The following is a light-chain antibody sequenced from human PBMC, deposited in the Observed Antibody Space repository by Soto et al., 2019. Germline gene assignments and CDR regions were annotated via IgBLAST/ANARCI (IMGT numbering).Light chain of an antibody. V-gene: IGKV3-20*01. J-gene: IGKJ2*01. Sequence: EIVMTQSPATLSVSPGERATLSCRASQSVSSSYLAWYQQKPGQAPRLLIYGASSRATGIPDRFSGSGSGTDFTLTISRLEPEGFAVYYCQQYGSSPYTFGQGTKVDIK. CDR2: GAS. CDR1: QSVSSSY. CDR3: QQYGSSPYT.